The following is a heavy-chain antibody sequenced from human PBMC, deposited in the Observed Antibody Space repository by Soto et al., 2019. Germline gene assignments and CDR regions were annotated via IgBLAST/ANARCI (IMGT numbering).Heavy chain of an antibody. J-gene: IGHJ4*02. D-gene: IGHD2-21*02. CDR3: ATQRNCGGDCYWGGYFDF. V-gene: IGHV1-24*01. CDR1: GYTLTELS. CDR2: FDPEDGET. Sequence: GASVKVSCKVSGYTLTELSMHWVRQAPGKGPEWTGGFDPEDGETIYAQQFQGRVTMTQDTSTDTAYTELSSLRPEDTAVYYCATQRNCGGDCYWGGYFDFWGQGTLVTVSS.